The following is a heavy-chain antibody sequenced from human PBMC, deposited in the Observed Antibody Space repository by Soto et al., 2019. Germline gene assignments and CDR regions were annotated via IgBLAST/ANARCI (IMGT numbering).Heavy chain of an antibody. CDR3: ARDTMAASPLY. CDR2: ITSNGGNT. V-gene: IGHV3-64*04. J-gene: IGHJ4*02. Sequence: QLGVSLRLSCAASGFTFSNYAMHWVRQAPGKGLEYVSVITSNGGNTDYADSVKGRFTISRDNSKNTLYLQMNSLRAEDTAVYYCARDTMAASPLYWGQGTLVTVSS. D-gene: IGHD3-3*01. CDR1: GFTFSNYA.